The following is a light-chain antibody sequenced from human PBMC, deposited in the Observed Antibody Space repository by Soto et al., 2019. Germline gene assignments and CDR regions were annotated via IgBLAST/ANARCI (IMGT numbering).Light chain of an antibody. CDR2: LNSDGSH. Sequence: QSVLTQSPSASASLGASVKLTCTLSSGHSSYAIAWHQQQPEKGPRYLMRLNSDGSHNKGDAIPDRFSGSSSGAERYLTISSLQSEDEADYYCQTWGTGIHVVFGGGTQLTVL. V-gene: IGLV4-69*01. CDR3: QTWGTGIHVV. J-gene: IGLJ2*01. CDR1: SGHSSYA.